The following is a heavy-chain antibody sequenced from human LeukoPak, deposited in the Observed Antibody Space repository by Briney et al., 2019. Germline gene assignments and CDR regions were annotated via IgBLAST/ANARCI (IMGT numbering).Heavy chain of an antibody. D-gene: IGHD3-22*01. CDR2: ISGSGAST. Sequence: GGTLRLSCAASGFSFSSYGMSWVRQAPGKGLEWVSGISGSGASTYYADSVKGRFTISRDNSKNTLHLQMNSLRAEDTAAYYCAKDRSRYDSSAYDFDYWGQGTLVTVSS. CDR3: AKDRSRYDSSAYDFDY. CDR1: GFSFSSYG. J-gene: IGHJ4*02. V-gene: IGHV3-23*01.